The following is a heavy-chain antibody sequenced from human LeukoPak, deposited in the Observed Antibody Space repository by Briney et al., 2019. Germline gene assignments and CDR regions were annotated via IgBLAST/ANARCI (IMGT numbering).Heavy chain of an antibody. CDR1: GYTFTSYG. D-gene: IGHD3-22*01. V-gene: IGHV1-18*01. Sequence: ASVKVSCKASGYTFTSYGISWVRQAPGQGLEWMGWISAYNGNTNYAQKLQGRVTMTTDTSTSTAYMELRSLRSDDTAVYYCARDQRSPPTYYYNSSGYYTFDYWGQGTLVTVSS. J-gene: IGHJ4*02. CDR3: ARDQRSPPTYYYNSSGYYTFDY. CDR2: ISAYNGNT.